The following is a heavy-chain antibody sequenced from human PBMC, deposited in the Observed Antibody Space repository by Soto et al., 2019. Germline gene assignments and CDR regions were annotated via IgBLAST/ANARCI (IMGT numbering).Heavy chain of an antibody. Sequence: SETLSLTCTVSGGSISSSSYYWGWIRQPPGKGLEWIGSIYYSGSTYYNPSLKSRVTISVDTSKNQFSLKLSSVTAADTAVYYCARGDWELPGYNWFDPWGQGTLVTVSS. V-gene: IGHV4-39*07. D-gene: IGHD1-26*01. CDR1: GGSISSSSYY. CDR3: ARGDWELPGYNWFDP. J-gene: IGHJ5*02. CDR2: IYYSGST.